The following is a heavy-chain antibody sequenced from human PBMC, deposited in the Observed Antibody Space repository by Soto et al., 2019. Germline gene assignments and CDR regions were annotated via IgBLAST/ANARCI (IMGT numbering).Heavy chain of an antibody. CDR3: ARDRKGDTVASLGY. CDR2: IRGDGGST. V-gene: IGHV3-23*01. D-gene: IGHD2-21*02. Sequence: GASLRLSCAASGFTFSSYAMSWVRQAPGKGLEWVSAIRGDGGSTYYADSVKGRFTISRDNSNNTLYLQMNSLRAEDTAVHYCARDRKGDTVASLGYWGQGTLVTVSS. CDR1: GFTFSSYA. J-gene: IGHJ4*02.